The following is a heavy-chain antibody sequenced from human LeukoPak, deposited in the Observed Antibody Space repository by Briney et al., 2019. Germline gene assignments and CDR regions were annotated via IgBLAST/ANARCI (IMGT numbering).Heavy chain of an antibody. J-gene: IGHJ4*02. CDR2: IYYSGST. Sequence: SETLSLTCTVSGGSVSSGTYYWGWIRQPPGKGLEWIGYIYYSGSTNYNPSLKSRVTISVDTSKNQFSLKLSPVTAADTAVYYCARDRVRGNSNPFFDYWGQGTLVTVSS. CDR1: GGSVSSGTYY. CDR3: ARDRVRGNSNPFFDY. V-gene: IGHV4-61*01. D-gene: IGHD4-11*01.